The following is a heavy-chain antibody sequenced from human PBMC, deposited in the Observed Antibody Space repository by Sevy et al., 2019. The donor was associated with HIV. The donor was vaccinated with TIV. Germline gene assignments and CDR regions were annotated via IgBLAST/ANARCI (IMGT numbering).Heavy chain of an antibody. CDR3: ARGRGPLYYDSSGSLAYYFDY. J-gene: IGHJ4*02. V-gene: IGHV3-30-3*01. CDR1: GFTFSSYA. CDR2: ISYDGSNK. Sequence: GGSLRLSCAASGFTFSSYAMHWVRQAPGKGLEWVAVISYDGSNKYYADSVKGRFTISRDNSKNTLYLQMNSLRAEDTAVYYCARGRGPLYYDSSGSLAYYFDYWCQGTLVTVSS. D-gene: IGHD3-22*01.